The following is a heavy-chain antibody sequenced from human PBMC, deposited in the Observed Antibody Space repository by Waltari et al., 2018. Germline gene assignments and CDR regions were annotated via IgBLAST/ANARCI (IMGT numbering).Heavy chain of an antibody. V-gene: IGHV4-39*01. CDR2: IYYSGNT. D-gene: IGHD5-12*01. J-gene: IGHJ5*02. CDR1: GDSISSSSSY. CDR3: ARHWKRNGYRFDP. Sequence: QLQLQESGPGLVKPSETLSLTCTVSGDSISSSSSYWGWIRQSPGKGLEWIGTIYYSGNTYYNPTLKSRVTISGDTSKNQFSLKLSSVTAADTAVYYCARHWKRNGYRFDPWGQGTLVTVSS.